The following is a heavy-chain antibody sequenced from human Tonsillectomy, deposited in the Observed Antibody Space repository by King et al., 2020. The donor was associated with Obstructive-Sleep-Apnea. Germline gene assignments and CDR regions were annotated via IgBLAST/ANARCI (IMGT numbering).Heavy chain of an antibody. CDR2: IYPGDSDT. CDR3: ARVYYDFWSGNEPVDY. CDR1: GYSFTSYW. J-gene: IGHJ4*02. Sequence: EVQLVESGAEVKKPGESLKISCKGSGYSFTSYWIGWVRQMPGKGLEWMGIIYPGDSDTRYSPSFQGQVTISADKSISTAYLQWSSLKASDTAMYYCARVYYDFWSGNEPVDYWGQGTLVTVSS. V-gene: IGHV5-51*01. D-gene: IGHD3-3*01.